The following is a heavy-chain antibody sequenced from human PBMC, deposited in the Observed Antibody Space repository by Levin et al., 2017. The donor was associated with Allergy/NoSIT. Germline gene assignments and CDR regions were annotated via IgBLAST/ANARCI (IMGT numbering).Heavy chain of an antibody. Sequence: GGSLRLSCSASGFTFSSYAMHWVRQAPGKGLEYVSAISSNGGSTYYADSVKDRFTISRENAKNSLYLQMNSLRAEDTAVYYCARDRGVQLWDYFDYWGQGTLVTVSS. CDR3: ARDRGVQLWDYFDY. CDR2: ISSNGGST. D-gene: IGHD5-18*01. V-gene: IGHV3-64*04. CDR1: GFTFSSYA. J-gene: IGHJ4*02.